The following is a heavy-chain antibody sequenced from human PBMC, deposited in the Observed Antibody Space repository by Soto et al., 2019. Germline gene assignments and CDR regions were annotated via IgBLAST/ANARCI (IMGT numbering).Heavy chain of an antibody. Sequence: EVQLVQSGAEVKKPGESLKISCKGSGYSFTSYWIGWVRQMPGKGLEWMGIIYPGDSDTRYSPSFQGQVTISADKSISTAYLQWSSLKASDTAMYYCARRTMVRGFYVFVSAFDIWGQGTMVTVSS. CDR1: GYSFTSYW. J-gene: IGHJ3*02. D-gene: IGHD3-10*01. V-gene: IGHV5-51*03. CDR2: IYPGDSDT. CDR3: ARRTMVRGFYVFVSAFDI.